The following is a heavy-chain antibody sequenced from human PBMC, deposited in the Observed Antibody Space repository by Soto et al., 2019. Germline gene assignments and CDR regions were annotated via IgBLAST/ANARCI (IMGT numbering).Heavy chain of an antibody. Sequence: EEQLVESGGALVQPGRSLRLSCAASGCTFDDYAMHWVRQAPGKGLEWVSFITWNGGSVGYADSLKGRFTISRDNAKNSLYLQLSSLRTEDTAFYYCTRGYCSVGSCAFDIWGQGTMVTVSS. D-gene: IGHD2-15*01. CDR2: ITWNGGSV. V-gene: IGHV3-9*01. J-gene: IGHJ3*02. CDR3: TRGYCSVGSCAFDI. CDR1: GCTFDDYA.